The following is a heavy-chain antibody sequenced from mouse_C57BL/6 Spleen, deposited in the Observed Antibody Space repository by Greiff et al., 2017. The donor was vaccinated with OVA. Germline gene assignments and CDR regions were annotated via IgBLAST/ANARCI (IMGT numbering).Heavy chain of an antibody. CDR1: GYAFTNYL. Sequence: QVQLQQSGAELVRPGTSVKVSCKASGYAFTNYLIEWVKQRPGQGLEWIGVINPGSGGTNYNEKFKGKATLTADKSSSTAYMQLSSLTSEDSAVYFCARSGAYYSNYENWFAYWGQGTLVTVSA. J-gene: IGHJ3*01. D-gene: IGHD2-5*01. CDR3: ARSGAYYSNYENWFAY. V-gene: IGHV1-54*01. CDR2: INPGSGGT.